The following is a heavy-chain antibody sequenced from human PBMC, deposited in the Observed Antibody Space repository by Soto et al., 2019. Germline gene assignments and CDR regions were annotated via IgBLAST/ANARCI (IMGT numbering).Heavy chain of an antibody. V-gene: IGHV3-74*03. CDR1: GFTFSPYW. D-gene: IGHD5-12*01. J-gene: IGHJ6*02. CDR3: GRGGNDSTRRMDV. CDR2: INPDGSST. Sequence: EVQLAESGGGLVQPGGSLRLSCAASGFTFSPYWMHWARQAPGKGLVWVSRINPDGSSTEYADSVKRRFTISRDNAKNTLYLKMNSLRAEDTDVYYCGRGGNDSTRRMDVLGQVNTVTVSS.